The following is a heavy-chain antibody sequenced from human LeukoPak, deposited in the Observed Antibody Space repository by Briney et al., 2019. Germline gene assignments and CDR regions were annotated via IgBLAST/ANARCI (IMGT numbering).Heavy chain of an antibody. V-gene: IGHV1-69*05. CDR2: IIPIFGTA. J-gene: IGHJ4*02. CDR1: GGTFSSYA. Sequence: ASVKVSCKXSGGTFSSYAISWVRQAPGQGLEWMGRIIPIFGTANYAQKFQGRVTITTDESTSTAYMELSSLRSEDTAVYYCARDASYLNYYDSSGYGYWGQGTLVTVSS. CDR3: ARDASYLNYYDSSGYGY. D-gene: IGHD3-22*01.